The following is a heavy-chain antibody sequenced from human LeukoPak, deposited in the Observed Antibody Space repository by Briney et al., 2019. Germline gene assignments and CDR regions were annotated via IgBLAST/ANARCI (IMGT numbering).Heavy chain of an antibody. D-gene: IGHD2-2*02. J-gene: IGHJ4*02. CDR3: ATYRHLPY. V-gene: IGHV3-74*01. CDR1: GLTFSSHW. Sequence: GGSPRLSCAASGLTFSSHWMHWVRQAPGKGLVWVSRITNDGSSTTYADSVKGRFTISRDNAKNSLYLQMSSLRAEDSAMYYCATYRHLPYWGQGILVTVSS. CDR2: ITNDGSST.